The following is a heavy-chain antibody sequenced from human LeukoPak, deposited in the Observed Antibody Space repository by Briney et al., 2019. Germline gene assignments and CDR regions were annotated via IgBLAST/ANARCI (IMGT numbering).Heavy chain of an antibody. CDR2: IYYSGST. J-gene: IGHJ4*02. D-gene: IGHD1-1*01. CDR3: ARDRGTWNDDGFDY. Sequence: SETLSLTCTVSGGSISSYYWSWIRQPPGKGLEWIGYIYYSGSTNYNPSLKSRVTISLDTSKNQFSLNLNSVTAADTAVYYCARDRGTWNDDGFDYWGQGTLVTVSS. CDR1: GGSISSYY. V-gene: IGHV4-59*01.